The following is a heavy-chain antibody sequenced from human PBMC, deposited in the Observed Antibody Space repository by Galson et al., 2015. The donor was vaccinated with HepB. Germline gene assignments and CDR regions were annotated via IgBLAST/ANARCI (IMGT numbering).Heavy chain of an antibody. Sequence: ETLSLTCAVYGGSFSAYSWSWIRQSPEKGLEWIGEINHSGSTNYNPSLKSRVTISVDTSKNQFSLELTSVTAADTAVYFCAWRGSIAPPPYWFDPWGQGILVTVSS. D-gene: IGHD6-6*01. CDR2: INHSGST. J-gene: IGHJ5*02. V-gene: IGHV4-34*01. CDR3: AWRGSIAPPPYWFDP. CDR1: GGSFSAYS.